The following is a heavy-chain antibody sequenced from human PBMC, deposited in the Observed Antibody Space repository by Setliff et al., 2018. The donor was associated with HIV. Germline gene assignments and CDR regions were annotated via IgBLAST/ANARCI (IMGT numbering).Heavy chain of an antibody. CDR1: GGTFSSYA. CDR3: GRYASGSYYFDY. J-gene: IGHJ4*02. D-gene: IGHD3-10*01. CDR2: IYPGYSDT. Sequence: KVSCKASGGTFSSYAISWVRQAPGQGLEWMGVIYPGYSDTRYSPSFQGQVTISADKSISTAYLQWSSLKASDTAIYYCGRYASGSYYFDYWGQGTLVTVSS. V-gene: IGHV5-51*01.